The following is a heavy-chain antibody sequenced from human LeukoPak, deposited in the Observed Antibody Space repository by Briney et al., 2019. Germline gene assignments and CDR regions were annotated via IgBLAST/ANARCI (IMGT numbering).Heavy chain of an antibody. CDR3: ARRSGRTLDY. D-gene: IGHD3-3*01. J-gene: IGHJ4*02. CDR2: INHSGST. V-gene: IGHV4-34*01. Sequence: SETLSLTCAVYGGSFSGYYWSWIRQPPGKGLEWIGEINHSGSTNYNPSLKSRVTISVDTSKNQFSLKLSSVTAADTAVYYCARRSGRTLDYWGQGTLVTVSS. CDR1: GGSFSGYY.